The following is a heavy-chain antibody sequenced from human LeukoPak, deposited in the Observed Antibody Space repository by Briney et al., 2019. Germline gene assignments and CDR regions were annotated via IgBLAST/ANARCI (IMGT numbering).Heavy chain of an antibody. Sequence: GGSLRLSCAASGLTVRTNYINWVRQSPRRGLEWVSITHTGGSTDYADSVKGRFTVARDDSKNTLYLQMNSLRAEDTAVYYCAKDLGPATHFDYWGQGTLVTVSS. CDR3: AKDLGPATHFDY. J-gene: IGHJ4*02. CDR2: THTGGST. CDR1: GLTVRTNY. D-gene: IGHD3-10*01. V-gene: IGHV3-66*01.